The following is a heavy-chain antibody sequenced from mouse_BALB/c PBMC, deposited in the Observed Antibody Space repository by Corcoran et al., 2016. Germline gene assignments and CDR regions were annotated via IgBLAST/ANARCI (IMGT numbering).Heavy chain of an antibody. CDR2: INTYTGEP. CDR3: AREPYAMDY. J-gene: IGHJ4*01. Sequence: QIQLVRSGPELKKPGETVKISCKASGYTFTNYGMNWVKQAPGKGLTWMGWINTYTGEPTYADDFKGRFAFSVETSASTAYLQINNLKNEDTATYFGAREPYAMDYWGQGTSVTVSS. V-gene: IGHV9-3-1*01. CDR1: GYTFTNYG. D-gene: IGHD6-1*01.